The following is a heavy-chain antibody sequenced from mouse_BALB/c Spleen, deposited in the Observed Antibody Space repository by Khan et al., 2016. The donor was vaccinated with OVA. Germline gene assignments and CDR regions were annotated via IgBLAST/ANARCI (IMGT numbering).Heavy chain of an antibody. V-gene: IGHV8-12*01. D-gene: IGHD2-4*01. CDR1: GFSLTTSGMC. CDR3: GRRARGVFHDYLFAY. CDR2: IYWDDDK. J-gene: IGHJ3*01. Sequence: QVTLKESGPGILQPSQTLSLTCSFSGFSLTTSGMCVSWIRQPSGKGLEWLAHIYWDDDKRYNPSLKSRLTISKDTSRNQVFLELTSVDTADTATYDWGRRARGVFHDYLFAYWGQGTLVTVSA.